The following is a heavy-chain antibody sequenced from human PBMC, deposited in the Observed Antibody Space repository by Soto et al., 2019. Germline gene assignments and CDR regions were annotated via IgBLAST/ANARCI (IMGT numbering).Heavy chain of an antibody. CDR1: GFSLTTGKMG. J-gene: IGHJ6*02. CDR2: IFSDNER. Sequence: SGPTLVNPTETLTLTCTVSGFSLTTGKMGVSWIRQPPGKALEWLAHIFSDNERSYSTSLQGRLTISRDTSGSQVVLSMTNVDPVDTATYYCARMKVDSYQFYYAMDVWGQGTTVTVSS. V-gene: IGHV2-26*01. CDR3: ARMKVDSYQFYYAMDV. D-gene: IGHD3-9*01.